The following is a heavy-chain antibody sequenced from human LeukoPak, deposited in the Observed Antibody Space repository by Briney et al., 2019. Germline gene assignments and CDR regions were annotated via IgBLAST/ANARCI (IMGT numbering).Heavy chain of an antibody. CDR2: ISWNSGSI. CDR1: GFTFDDYA. D-gene: IGHD1-26*01. Sequence: GRSLRLSCAASGFTFDDYAMHWVRQAPGKGLEWVSGISWNSGSIGYADSVKGRFTISRDNSKNTLYLQMNSLRAEDTAVYYCASSGRIKGDAFDIWGQGTMVTVSS. V-gene: IGHV3-9*01. J-gene: IGHJ3*02. CDR3: ASSGRIKGDAFDI.